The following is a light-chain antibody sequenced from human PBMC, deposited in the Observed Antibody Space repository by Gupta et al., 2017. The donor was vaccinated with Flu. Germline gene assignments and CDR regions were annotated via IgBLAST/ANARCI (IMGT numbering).Light chain of an antibody. Sequence: QIVVTQEPSLTVSPGGTVTLTCASSAGPVTSDYYPNWFQQKPGQPPRALIYSKSVKYSWTPARFSGSFLGGKAALTLSGAQPEDESEYFVLLYYDRAQGVFGGGTKLTVL. J-gene: IGLJ3*02. CDR1: AGPVTSDYY. CDR3: LLYYDRAQGV. V-gene: IGLV7-43*01. CDR2: SKS.